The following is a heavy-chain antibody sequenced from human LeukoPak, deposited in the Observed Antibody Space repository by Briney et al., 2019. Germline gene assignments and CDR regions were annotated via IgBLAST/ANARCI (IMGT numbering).Heavy chain of an antibody. CDR2: IKQDGSEK. D-gene: IGHD3-10*01. J-gene: IGHJ6*03. Sequence: GSLRLSCVASGFTFSSRDWMTWVRQAPGKGLEWVANIKQDGSEKNYVDSVKGRFTISRDNAKNSVDLQMNSLRAEDTAVYYCARDRLSGSDTKYYYYMDVWGKGTTVTVPS. CDR3: ARDRLSGSDTKYYYYMDV. V-gene: IGHV3-7*01. CDR1: GFTFSSRDW.